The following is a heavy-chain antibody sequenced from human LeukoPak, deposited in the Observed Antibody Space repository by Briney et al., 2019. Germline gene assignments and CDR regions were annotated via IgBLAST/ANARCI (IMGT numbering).Heavy chain of an antibody. CDR1: GGSVTSGSFY. V-gene: IGHV4-61*01. Sequence: SETLSLTCTVSGGSVTSGSFYWNWIRQPPGKGLEWIGYIFYRGSTNYQSSLKSRVTISVDTPNQCSLKLNSVTAADTAVYYCARGAVDSSLYYLDYWGQGALVTVSS. J-gene: IGHJ4*02. D-gene: IGHD6-13*01. CDR2: IFYRGST. CDR3: ARGAVDSSLYYLDY.